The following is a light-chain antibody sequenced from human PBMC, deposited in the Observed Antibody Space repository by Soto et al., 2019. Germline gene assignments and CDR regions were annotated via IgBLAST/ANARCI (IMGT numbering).Light chain of an antibody. V-gene: IGKV1-5*01. CDR2: DAS. J-gene: IGKJ1*01. CDR3: QQYRT. CDR1: ESIRTW. Sequence: IHMTQSPSSPCVSIGARVTITCRASESIRTWLAWYQHKPGKAPKFLIYDASSLESGVPSRFSGSGSGTEFTLTISSLQPDDFATYYCQQYRTFGQGTTVDIK.